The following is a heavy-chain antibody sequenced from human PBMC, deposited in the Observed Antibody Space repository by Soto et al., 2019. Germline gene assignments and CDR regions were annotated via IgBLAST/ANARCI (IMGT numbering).Heavy chain of an antibody. Sequence: PGGSLRLSCSASGFTFSSYAMHWVRQAPGKGLEYVSAISSNGGSTYYADSVKGRFTISRDNSKNTVYLQMNSLRGEDTAVYYCAKDRMPVSGTLFDFWGQGILVTVSS. J-gene: IGHJ4*02. CDR2: ISSNGGST. CDR1: GFTFSSYA. CDR3: AKDRMPVSGTLFDF. D-gene: IGHD6-19*01. V-gene: IGHV3-64*04.